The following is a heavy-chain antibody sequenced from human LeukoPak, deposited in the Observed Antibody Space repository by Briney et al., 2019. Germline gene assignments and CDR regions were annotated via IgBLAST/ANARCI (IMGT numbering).Heavy chain of an antibody. CDR2: LTSGSSTV. D-gene: IGHD6-19*01. V-gene: IGHV3-48*04. CDR1: AVPFSTYS. J-gene: IGHJ3*02. CDR3: ARGYSSGRSAFDI. Sequence: GGSLRHSCAASAVPFSTYSMNWVRQAPGKGLEWISYLTSGSSTVYYADSVQGRFVISRDNAKNSLFLQMTSLRPEDTAVYYCARGYSSGRSAFDIWGQGTMVTVSS.